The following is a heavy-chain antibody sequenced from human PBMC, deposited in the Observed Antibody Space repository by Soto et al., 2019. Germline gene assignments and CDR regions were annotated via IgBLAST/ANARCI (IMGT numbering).Heavy chain of an antibody. CDR2: IWYDGSNK. D-gene: IGHD3-10*01. J-gene: IGHJ4*02. Sequence: QVQLVESGGGVVQPGRSLRLSCEASGFTFSSYGMHWVRQAPGKGLEWVAVIWYDGSNKYYADSVKGRFTISRDNSKNTLYLQMNSLRADDTAVYYCARADGMPWFGETDSWGQGTLVTVSS. CDR1: GFTFSSYG. V-gene: IGHV3-33*01. CDR3: ARADGMPWFGETDS.